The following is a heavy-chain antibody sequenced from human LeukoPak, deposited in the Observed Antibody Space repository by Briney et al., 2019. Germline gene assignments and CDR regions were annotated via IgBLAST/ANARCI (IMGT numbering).Heavy chain of an antibody. CDR3: ARATITMVRGVRVNWFDP. CDR2: IYHSGST. V-gene: IGHV4-30-2*01. Sequence: SETLSLTCAVSGGSISSGGYSWSSIRQPPGKGLEWIGYIYHSGSTYYNPSLKSRVTISVDRSKNQFSLKLSSVTAADTAVYYCARATITMVRGVRVNWFDPWGQGTLVTVSS. D-gene: IGHD3-10*01. J-gene: IGHJ5*02. CDR1: GGSISSGGYS.